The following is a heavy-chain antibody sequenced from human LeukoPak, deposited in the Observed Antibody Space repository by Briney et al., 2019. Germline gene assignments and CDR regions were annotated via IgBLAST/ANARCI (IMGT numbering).Heavy chain of an antibody. CDR1: GGTFSSYA. J-gene: IGHJ4*02. Sequence: ASVKVSCKASGGTFSSYAISWVRQAPGQGLEWMGGIIPIFGTANYAQKFQGRVTITTGESTSTAYMELSSLRSEDTVVYYCALRGLGFDYWGQGTLVTVSS. CDR2: IIPIFGTA. CDR3: ALRGLGFDY. V-gene: IGHV1-69*05. D-gene: IGHD5-12*01.